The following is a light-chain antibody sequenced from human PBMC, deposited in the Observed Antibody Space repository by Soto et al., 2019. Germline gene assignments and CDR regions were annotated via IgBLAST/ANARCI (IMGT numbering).Light chain of an antibody. J-gene: IGLJ1*01. V-gene: IGLV1-44*01. CDR1: SSNIGSNT. Sequence: QSVLTQPPSASGTPGQRVTMSCSGSSSNIGSNTVNWYQQFPGTAPNLLIYRNNQRPPAVPDRFSGSKSGTSASLAISGLQSEDEADYYCCSYAGTYAFYVFGTGTKLTVL. CDR2: RNN. CDR3: CSYAGTYAFYV.